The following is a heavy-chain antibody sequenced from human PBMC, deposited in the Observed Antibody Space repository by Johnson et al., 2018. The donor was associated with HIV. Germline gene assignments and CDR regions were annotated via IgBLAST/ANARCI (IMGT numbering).Heavy chain of an antibody. V-gene: IGHV3-23*04. CDR3: VRGGQWGATDAFDV. Sequence: VQPVESGGGLVQPGGSLRMSCVASGFTFITSGMTWVRQASGNGLEWVSAISCTGAPRYADSVKGRLTISRDNAKNTLYLQMNSLRAEDTAVYYCVRGGQWGATDAFDVWGQGTMVTVSS. CDR1: GFTFITSG. J-gene: IGHJ3*01. CDR2: ISCTGAP. D-gene: IGHD6-19*01.